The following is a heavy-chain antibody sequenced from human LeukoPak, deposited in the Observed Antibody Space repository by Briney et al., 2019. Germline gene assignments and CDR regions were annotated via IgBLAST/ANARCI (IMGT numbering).Heavy chain of an antibody. J-gene: IGHJ4*02. D-gene: IGHD3-3*01. CDR3: ARQVGGDGGFSFFDY. V-gene: IGHV4-39*01. CDR1: SGSISSSSYY. CDR2: FHYRGST. Sequence: SETLSLTCTVSSGSISSSSYYWGWIRPPPRKGPEGIGIFHYRGSTYYSPSLKSRVTISVDTSKNQLSLKLNSLTAADPAVYYCARQVGGDGGFSFFDYWGQGTLVTVSS.